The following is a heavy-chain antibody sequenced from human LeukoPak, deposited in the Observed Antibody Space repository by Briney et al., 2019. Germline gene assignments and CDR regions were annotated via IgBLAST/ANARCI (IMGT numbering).Heavy chain of an antibody. V-gene: IGHV3-7*01. CDR1: GFTFSSYW. J-gene: IGHJ4*02. CDR3: ARDVDYHVTSECFDY. Sequence: PGGSLRLSCAASGFTFSSYWMSWVRQAPGKGLEWVANIKQDGSEKYYVDSVKGRFTISRDNAKNSLYLQMNSLRPEDTAVYYCARDVDYHVTSECFDYWGQGTLVTVSS. CDR2: IKQDGSEK. D-gene: IGHD3-22*01.